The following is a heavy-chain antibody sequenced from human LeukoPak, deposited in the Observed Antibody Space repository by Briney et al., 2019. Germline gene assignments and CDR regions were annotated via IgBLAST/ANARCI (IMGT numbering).Heavy chain of an antibody. V-gene: IGHV4-34*01. CDR3: ASVDVGYCSSTSCYRVGYYYGMDV. J-gene: IGHJ6*02. Sequence: SETLSLTCAVYGGSFSGYYWSWIRQPPGKGLEWIGEINHSGSTNYNPSLKSRVTISVDTSKNQFSLKLSSVTAADTAVYYCASVDVGYCSSTSCYRVGYYYGMDVWGQGTTVTVSS. D-gene: IGHD2-2*02. CDR2: INHSGST. CDR1: GGSFSGYY.